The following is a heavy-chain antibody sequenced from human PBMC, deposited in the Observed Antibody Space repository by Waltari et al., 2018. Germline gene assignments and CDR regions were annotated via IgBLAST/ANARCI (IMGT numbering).Heavy chain of an antibody. J-gene: IGHJ4*02. D-gene: IGHD3-9*01. CDR2: INDSGGTT. CDR1: GFTFSSYA. Sequence: EVQLLESGGGLIQPGGSLRLSCAASGFTFSSYAMSWVRQAPGKGREWVSVINDSGGTTYYADSVKGRFTISRDNSKNTLYLQMNSLRAEDTAVYYCANSILRYFDWLLTPHFDYWGQGTLVTVSS. V-gene: IGHV3-23*01. CDR3: ANSILRYFDWLLTPHFDY.